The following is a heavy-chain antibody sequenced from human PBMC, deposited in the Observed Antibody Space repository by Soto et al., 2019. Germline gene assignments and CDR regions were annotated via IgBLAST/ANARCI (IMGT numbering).Heavy chain of an antibody. D-gene: IGHD4-17*01. J-gene: IGHJ6*03. CDR1: GFTFRSYG. CDR2: IWYDGSKE. CDR3: VRDARPMYADYGVPNSYCYYYYMDV. V-gene: IGHV3-33*01. Sequence: QVQLVESGGGVVQAGRSLRLSCAASGFTFRSYGMHWVRQAPGKGLEWVASIWYDGSKEYYADSVKGRFTVSRDNSKRTVFLQLSSMRADDTAVYYCVRDARPMYADYGVPNSYCYYYYMDVWGKGTTGTVSS.